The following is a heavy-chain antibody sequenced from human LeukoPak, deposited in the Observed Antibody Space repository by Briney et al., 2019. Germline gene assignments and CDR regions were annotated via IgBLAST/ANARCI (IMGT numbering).Heavy chain of an antibody. CDR1: GGSISSYY. J-gene: IGHJ4*02. CDR2: IYYSGST. Sequence: SETLSLTCTVSGGSISSYYWSWIRQPPGKGLEWVGYIYYSGSTNYNPSLKSRVTISVDTSKNQFSLKLSSVTAADTAVYYCARDFSSTWYYFDYWGQGTLATVSS. V-gene: IGHV4-59*01. CDR3: ARDFSSTWYYFDY. D-gene: IGHD6-13*01.